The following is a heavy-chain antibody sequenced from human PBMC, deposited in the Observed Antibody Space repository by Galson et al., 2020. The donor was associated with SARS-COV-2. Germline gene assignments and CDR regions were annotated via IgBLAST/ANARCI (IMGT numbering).Heavy chain of an antibody. CDR1: GFTFTSSA. Sequence: SVKVSCKASGFTFTSSAVQWVRQARGQRLEWIGWIVVGSGNTNYAQKFQERVTITRDMSTSTAYMELSSLRSEVTAVYYCAAPSCSSTSCYDAFDIWGQGTMVTVSS. CDR2: IVVGSGNT. CDR3: AAPSCSSTSCYDAFDI. J-gene: IGHJ3*02. D-gene: IGHD2-2*01. V-gene: IGHV1-58*01.